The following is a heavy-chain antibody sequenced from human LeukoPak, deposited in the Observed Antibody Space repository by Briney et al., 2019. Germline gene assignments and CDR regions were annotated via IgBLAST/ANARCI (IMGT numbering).Heavy chain of an antibody. J-gene: IGHJ5*01. CDR2: ISLSGVT. V-gene: IGHV4-4*02. D-gene: IGHD4-11*01. Sequence: SETLSLTCGVSGGSISSTNWWSWVRQPPGQGLEWIGEISLSGVTNYNPSLKSRVTMSLDRSKNHLSLTLTSVTAADTAVYYCARLLHDWFDSWGQGTLVTVSS. CDR3: ARLLHDWFDS. CDR1: GGSISSTNW.